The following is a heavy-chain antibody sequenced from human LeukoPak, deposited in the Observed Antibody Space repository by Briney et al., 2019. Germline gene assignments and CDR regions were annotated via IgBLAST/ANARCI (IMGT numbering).Heavy chain of an antibody. Sequence: GGSLRLSCAASGFIFSTYGMHWVRQAPGKGLEWVAFIRNDGSDKYYAVSVKGRFTISRDNSKNTVYLQMNSLRAEDTAVYYCAKVGLPDALINWIDSWGQGTLVTVSS. V-gene: IGHV3-30*02. D-gene: IGHD2-2*01. CDR1: GFIFSTYG. CDR2: IRNDGSDK. CDR3: AKVGLPDALINWIDS. J-gene: IGHJ5*01.